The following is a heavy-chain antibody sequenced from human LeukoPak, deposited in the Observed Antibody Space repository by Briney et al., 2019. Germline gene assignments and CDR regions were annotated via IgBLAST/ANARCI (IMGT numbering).Heavy chain of an antibody. CDR3: ARTPYYYDSSGYQYYYYGMDV. CDR1: GFTFSSYA. Sequence: QPGRSLRLSCAASGFTFSSYAMHWVRQAPGKGPEWVAVISYDGSNKYYADSVKGRFTISRDNSKNTLYLQMNSLRAEDTAVYYCARTPYYYDSSGYQYYYYGMDVWGQGTTVTVSS. D-gene: IGHD3-22*01. V-gene: IGHV3-30*04. J-gene: IGHJ6*01. CDR2: ISYDGSNK.